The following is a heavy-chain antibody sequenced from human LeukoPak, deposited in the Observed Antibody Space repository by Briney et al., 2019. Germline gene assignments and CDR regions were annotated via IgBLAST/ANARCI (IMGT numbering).Heavy chain of an antibody. CDR1: GFTFSGSA. D-gene: IGHD3-22*01. J-gene: IGHJ4*02. Sequence: PGGSLRLSCAASGFTFSGSAMHWVGQAAGKGLEGVGRIRTKSNNYATTYGASVKGRFTISRDDSKNTAYLQMNSLKTEDTAVYYCANYDNSGNYYVNYWGQGTLVTVSS. CDR2: IRTKSNNYAT. V-gene: IGHV3-73*01. CDR3: ANYDNSGNYYVNY.